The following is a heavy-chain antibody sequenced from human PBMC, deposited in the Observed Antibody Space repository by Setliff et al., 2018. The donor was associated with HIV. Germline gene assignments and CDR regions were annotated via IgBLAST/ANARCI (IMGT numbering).Heavy chain of an antibody. J-gene: IGHJ4*02. CDR1: GGSIWNYY. Sequence: PSETLSLTCTVSGGSIWNYYWSWIRQPPGKGLEWIGTIYYSGSTYYNPSLKSRVTISVDTSKNQFSLKLNSVTAADTAMYYCARVVDADYLDYWGQGTPVTVSS. CDR3: ARVVDADYLDY. D-gene: IGHD2-15*01. V-gene: IGHV4-39*01. CDR2: IYYSGST.